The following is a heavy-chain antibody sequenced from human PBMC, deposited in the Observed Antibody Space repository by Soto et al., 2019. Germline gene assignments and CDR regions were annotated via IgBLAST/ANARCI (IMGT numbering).Heavy chain of an antibody. V-gene: IGHV3-48*01. D-gene: IGHD4-17*01. CDR2: ISSSSSTI. J-gene: IGHJ4*02. CDR1: GFTFSSYS. CDR3: ARDGVDYGDYIDGYYFDY. Sequence: GGSLRLSCAASGFTFSSYSMNWVRQAPGKGLEWVSYISSSSSTIYYADSVKGRFTISRDNAKNSLYLQMNSLRAEDTAVYYCARDGVDYGDYIDGYYFDYWGQGTLVTVSS.